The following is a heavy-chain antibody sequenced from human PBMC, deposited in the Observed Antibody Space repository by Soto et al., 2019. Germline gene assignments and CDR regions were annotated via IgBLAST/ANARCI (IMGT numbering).Heavy chain of an antibody. J-gene: IGHJ5*02. CDR2: INHSGST. CDR1: GGSFSGYY. D-gene: IGHD2-2*02. CDR3: ARERTSPHCSSTSCYKGWFEP. Sequence: SETLSLTCAVYGGSFSGYYWSWIRQPPGKGLEWIGEINHSGSTNYNPSLKSRVTISVDTSKNQFSLKRSSVTAADTAVYYCARERTSPHCSSTSCYKGWFEPWGRGTLVRVSS. V-gene: IGHV4-34*01.